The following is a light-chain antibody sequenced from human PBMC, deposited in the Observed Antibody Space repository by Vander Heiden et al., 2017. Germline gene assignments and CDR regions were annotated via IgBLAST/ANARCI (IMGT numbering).Light chain of an antibody. CDR1: QSVLYSSNNKNY. CDR2: WAS. J-gene: IGKJ2*01. Sequence: DIVMTQSPDSLAVSLGERATINCKSSQSVLYSSNNKNYLAWYQQKPGQPPKLLIYWASTREYGVPDRFSGSGSGTDFTLTSSSLQAEDVAVYYWQQDYSTTLFGQGTKLEIK. CDR3: QQDYSTTL. V-gene: IGKV4-1*01.